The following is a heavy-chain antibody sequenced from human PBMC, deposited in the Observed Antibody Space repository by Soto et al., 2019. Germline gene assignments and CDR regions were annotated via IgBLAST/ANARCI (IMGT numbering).Heavy chain of an antibody. V-gene: IGHV3-9*01. CDR1: GFQFDAYN. J-gene: IGHJ4*02. D-gene: IGHD1-26*01. CDR3: ARDNAYRGSHYFDS. Sequence: EVPLVESGGGLVQPGRSLRLSCAASGFQFDAYNMHWVRQPPGKGLEWVSGISWSGGSINYADSVKGRFTISRDNARSSLYLQMDSLRPEDAALYYCARDNAYRGSHYFDSWGQGTLVTVSS. CDR2: ISWSGGSI.